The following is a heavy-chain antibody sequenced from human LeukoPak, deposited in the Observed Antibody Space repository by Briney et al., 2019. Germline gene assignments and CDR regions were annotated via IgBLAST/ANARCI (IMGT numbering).Heavy chain of an antibody. D-gene: IGHD3-16*01. Sequence: GGSLRLSCAASGFIFSSYSMNWVRQAPGKGLEGVAYISSSSSTIYYADSVKGRFTISRDNAKNSLYLQMNSLRAEDTAVYYCAKVRLLGALDDAFDIWGQGTMVTVSS. CDR2: ISSSSSTI. J-gene: IGHJ3*02. CDR3: AKVRLLGALDDAFDI. V-gene: IGHV3-48*04. CDR1: GFIFSSYS.